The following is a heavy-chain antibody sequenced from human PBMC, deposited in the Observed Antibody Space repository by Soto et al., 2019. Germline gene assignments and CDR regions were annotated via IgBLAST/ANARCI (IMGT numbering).Heavy chain of an antibody. CDR2: INAGNGNT. D-gene: IGHD3-22*01. V-gene: IGHV1-3*01. J-gene: IGHJ6*02. CDR1: GYTFTSYA. CDR3: ARVGTDYYDSSGYYPMALGMDV. Sequence: GASVKVSCKASGYTFTSYAMHWVRQAPGQRLEWMGWINAGNGNTKYSQKFQGRVTITRDTSASTAYMELSSLRSEDTAVYYCARVGTDYYDSSGYYPMALGMDVWGQGTTVTVSS.